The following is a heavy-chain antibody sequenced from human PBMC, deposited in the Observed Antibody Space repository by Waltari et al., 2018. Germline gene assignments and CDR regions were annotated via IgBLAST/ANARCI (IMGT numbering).Heavy chain of an antibody. CDR1: GFTFTSSA. D-gene: IGHD3-16*01. CDR2: IVVGSGNT. Sequence: QMQLVQSGPEVKKPGTSVKVSCKASGFTFTSSAMPWVRQARGQRLEWIGWIVVGSGNTNYAQKFQERVTITRDMSTSTAYMELSSLRSEDTAVYYCAALSGEGVANNWFDPWGQGTLVTVSS. CDR3: AALSGEGVANNWFDP. V-gene: IGHV1-58*02. J-gene: IGHJ5*02.